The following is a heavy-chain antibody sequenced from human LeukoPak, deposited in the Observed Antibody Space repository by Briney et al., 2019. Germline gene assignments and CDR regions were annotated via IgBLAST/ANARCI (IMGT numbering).Heavy chain of an antibody. Sequence: SKTLSLTCTVSGGSISSSSYYWGWIRQPPGKGLEWIGSIYYSGSTYYNPSLKSRVTISVDTSKNQFSLKLSSVTAADTAVYYCARDGSSSWYGVGYNWFDPWGQGTLVTVSS. J-gene: IGHJ5*02. CDR1: GGSISSSSYY. CDR3: ARDGSSSWYGVGYNWFDP. V-gene: IGHV4-39*07. D-gene: IGHD6-13*01. CDR2: IYYSGST.